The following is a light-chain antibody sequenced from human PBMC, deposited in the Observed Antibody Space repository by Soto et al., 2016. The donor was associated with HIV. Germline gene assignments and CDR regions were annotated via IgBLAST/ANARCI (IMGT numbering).Light chain of an antibody. CDR2: AAS. CDR1: QGISNY. V-gene: IGKV1-27*01. CDR3: QKYNSAPPT. J-gene: IGKJ1*01. Sequence: DIQMTQSPSSLSASVGDRVTITCRASQGISNYLAWYQQIPGKAPKLLIYAASTLQSGVPSRFSGSGSGTDFILTISSLQPEDVATYYCQKYNSAPPTFGQGTKVKSN.